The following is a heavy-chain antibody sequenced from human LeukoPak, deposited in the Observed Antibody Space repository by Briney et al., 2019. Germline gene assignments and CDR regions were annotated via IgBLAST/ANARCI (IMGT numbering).Heavy chain of an antibody. Sequence: SETLSLTCAVYGGSFSDYYWTWIRQSPGKGLEWIGEINHSGSTNYNPSLKSRVTISVDTSKNQFSLELKSVTAADTAVYYCCRVACDSGFCNVDYWGQGTLVPVSS. CDR3: CRVACDSGFCNVDY. CDR1: GGSFSDYY. D-gene: IGHD3-22*01. J-gene: IGHJ4*02. CDR2: INHSGST. V-gene: IGHV4-34*01.